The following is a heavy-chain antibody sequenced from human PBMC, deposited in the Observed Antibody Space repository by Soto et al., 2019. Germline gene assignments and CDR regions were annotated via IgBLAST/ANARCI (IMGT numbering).Heavy chain of an antibody. D-gene: IGHD2-15*01. V-gene: IGHV1-2*02. CDR1: GYPFTGYY. CDR2: INPNSGGT. J-gene: IGHJ4*02. CDR3: ARVLSHLVVAATLFDY. Sequence: GSVKVSYKACGYPFTGYYMHWVRQAPGQGLEWMGWINPNSGGTNYAQKFQGRVTMTRDTSISTAYMELSRLRSDDTAVYYCARVLSHLVVAATLFDYWGQGTMVTVSS.